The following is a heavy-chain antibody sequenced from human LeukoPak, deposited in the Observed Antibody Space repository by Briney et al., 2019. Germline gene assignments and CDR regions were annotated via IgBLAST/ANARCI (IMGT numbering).Heavy chain of an antibody. J-gene: IGHJ3*02. CDR1: GYTFTSYY. Sequence: ASVKVSCKASGYTFTSYYMHWVRQAPGKGLVGMGIINPSGGSTSYAQKFQCRVTMTRDKSTSTVYMELRSLEYEDTAVYYCATVGRATVTRPVSPFDIWGQGTMVTVSS. D-gene: IGHD4-17*01. V-gene: IGHV1-46*01. CDR2: INPSGGST. CDR3: ATVGRATVTRPVSPFDI.